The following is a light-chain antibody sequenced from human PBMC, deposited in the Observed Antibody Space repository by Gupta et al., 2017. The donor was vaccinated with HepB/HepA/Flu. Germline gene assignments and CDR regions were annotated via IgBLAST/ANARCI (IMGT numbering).Light chain of an antibody. CDR2: DVV. J-gene: IGLJ1*01. CDR1: SSDIGAYNL. CDR3: FSYAGNDNWV. V-gene: IGLV2-8*01. Sequence: QSAPTQPPSASGSPGQSVTISCTGTSSDIGAYNLVSWYQQHPGKAPKLIIYDVVQRPPGVPDRFSGSKSGNTASLTVSGLQAEDEADYYCFSYAGNDNWVFGGGTKVTVL.